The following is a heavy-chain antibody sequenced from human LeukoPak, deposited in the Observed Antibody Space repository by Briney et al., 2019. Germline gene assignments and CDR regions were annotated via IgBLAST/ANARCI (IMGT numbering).Heavy chain of an antibody. J-gene: IGHJ4*02. CDR3: ARGKMAPMIIAAAGYPDY. CDR1: GGTFSSYA. V-gene: IGHV1-69*05. CDR2: IIPIFGTA. D-gene: IGHD6-13*01. Sequence: ASVKLSCKASGGTFSSYAISWVRQAPGQGLEWMGGIIPIFGTANYAQKFQGRVTITTDESTSTAYMELSSLRSEDTAVYYCARGKMAPMIIAAAGYPDYWGQGTLVTVSS.